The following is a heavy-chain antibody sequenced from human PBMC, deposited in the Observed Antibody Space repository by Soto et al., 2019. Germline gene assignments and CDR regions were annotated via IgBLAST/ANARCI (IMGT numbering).Heavy chain of an antibody. CDR2: INHSGST. J-gene: IGHJ4*02. CDR1: GGSFSGYY. CDR3: ASTGGAAAGNYFDY. V-gene: IGHV4-34*01. D-gene: IGHD6-13*01. Sequence: ASETLSLTCAVYGGSFSGYYWSWIRQPPGKGLEWIGEINHSGSTNYNPSLKSRVTISVDTSKNQFSLKLSSVTAADTAVYYCASTGGAAAGNYFDYWGQGTLVTVSS.